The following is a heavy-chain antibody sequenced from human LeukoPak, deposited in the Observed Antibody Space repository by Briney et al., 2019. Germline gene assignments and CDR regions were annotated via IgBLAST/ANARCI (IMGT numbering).Heavy chain of an antibody. V-gene: IGHV4-30-2*01. Sequence: SETLSLTCAVSGGSISSGGYSWSWIRQPPGKGLEWIGYIYHSGSTYYNPSLKSRVTISVDRSKNQFSLKLSSVTAADTAVYYCAGVGLAAAYDYWGQGTLVTVSS. D-gene: IGHD6-13*01. CDR3: AGVGLAAAYDY. CDR1: GGSISSGGYS. J-gene: IGHJ4*02. CDR2: IYHSGST.